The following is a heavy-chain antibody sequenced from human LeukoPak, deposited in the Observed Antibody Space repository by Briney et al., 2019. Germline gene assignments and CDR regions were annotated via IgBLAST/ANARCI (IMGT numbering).Heavy chain of an antibody. Sequence: ASVKVSCKASGYTFTSYGISWVRQAPGQGLEWMGWISAYNGNTKYAQRLQGRVTMTTDTSTTTAYVELRSLRSDDTAVYYCARASTVTTLSFCDIWGQGTMVTVSS. D-gene: IGHD4-17*01. CDR1: GYTFTSYG. V-gene: IGHV1-18*01. CDR3: ARASTVTTLSFCDI. J-gene: IGHJ3*02. CDR2: ISAYNGNT.